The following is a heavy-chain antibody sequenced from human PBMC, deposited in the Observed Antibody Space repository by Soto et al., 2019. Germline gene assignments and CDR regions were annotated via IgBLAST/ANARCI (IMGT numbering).Heavy chain of an antibody. CDR2: IYPGDSDT. CDR1: GYSFTTYW. Sequence: PRESLKISCKASGYSFTTYWIGWVCQMPGKGLEWMGIIYPGDSDTRYSPSFQGQVTISADKSISTAYLQWSSLKASDTAMYYCARRVYGYSYADWGQGTLVTVS. CDR3: ARRVYGYSYAD. J-gene: IGHJ4*02. D-gene: IGHD5-18*01. V-gene: IGHV5-51*01.